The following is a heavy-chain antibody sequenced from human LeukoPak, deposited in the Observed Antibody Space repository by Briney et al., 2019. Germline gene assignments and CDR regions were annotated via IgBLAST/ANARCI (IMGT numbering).Heavy chain of an antibody. J-gene: IGHJ4*02. D-gene: IGHD6-19*01. CDR2: IKQDGTER. Sequence: GGSLRLSCAASGFTFSSYSMNWVRQAPGKGLEWVANIKQDGTERNYVDSVEGRFSISRDNAKNSLYLRMNSLRAEDTAVYYCARDTVAGFDYWGQGTLVTVSS. CDR1: GFTFSSYS. CDR3: ARDTVAGFDY. V-gene: IGHV3-7*01.